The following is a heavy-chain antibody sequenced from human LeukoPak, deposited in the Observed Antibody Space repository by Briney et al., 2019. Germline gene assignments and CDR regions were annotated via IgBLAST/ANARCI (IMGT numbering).Heavy chain of an antibody. J-gene: IGHJ6*02. CDR2: IIPILGVA. Sequence: SVKVSCKASGGTFSSYTISWVRQAPGQGLEWMGRIIPILGVANYAQKFQGRVTITADKSTSTAYMELSSLRSEDTAVYYCASGRSSGYYYGMDVWGQGTTVTVSS. D-gene: IGHD3-10*01. CDR3: ASGRSSGYYYGMDV. CDR1: GGTFSSYT. V-gene: IGHV1-69*02.